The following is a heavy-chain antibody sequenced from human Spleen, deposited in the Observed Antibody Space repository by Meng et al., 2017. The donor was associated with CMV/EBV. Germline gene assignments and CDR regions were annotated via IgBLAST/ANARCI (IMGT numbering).Heavy chain of an antibody. CDR2: IFYRGST. CDR1: GGSISSSSYY. D-gene: IGHD2-2*01. J-gene: IGHJ4*02. CDR3: ARPSSKGDGVGLDY. Sequence: SETLSLTCTVSGGSISSSSYYWGWIRQPPGKGLEWIGSIFYRGSTYYNPSLKSRVTISVDTSKNQFSLKLSSVTAADTAVYFCARPSSKGDGVGLDYWGQGTVVTVSS. V-gene: IGHV4-39*07.